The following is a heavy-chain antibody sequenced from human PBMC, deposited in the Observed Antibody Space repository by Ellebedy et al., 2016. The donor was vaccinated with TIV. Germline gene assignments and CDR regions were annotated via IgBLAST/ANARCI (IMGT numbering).Heavy chain of an antibody. CDR3: ARDQGWAYPGSTRFDY. J-gene: IGHJ4*03. CDR1: GFTFSDYW. D-gene: IGHD3-10*01. Sequence: GESLKISCAASGFTFSDYWMSWVRQAPGKGLEWVANIKQDGSEKWYVDSVKGRFTISRDYAKNSLYLQMSSLRAEDTAVYYCARDQGWAYPGSTRFDYWGQGTLVTVSS. V-gene: IGHV3-7*01. CDR2: IKQDGSEK.